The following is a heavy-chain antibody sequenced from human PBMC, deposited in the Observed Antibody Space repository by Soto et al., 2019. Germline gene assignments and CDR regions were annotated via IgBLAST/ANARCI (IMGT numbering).Heavy chain of an antibody. V-gene: IGHV1-18*01. CDR3: ARARDIVARRAYYYYGMDV. Sequence: QVQLVQSGAEVKKPGSSVKVSCKASGGTFSSYAISWVRQAPGQGLEWMGWISAYNGNTNYAQKLQGRVTMTTDTSTSTAYMELRSLRSDDTAVYYCARARDIVARRAYYYYGMDVWGQGTTVTVSS. CDR2: ISAYNGNT. J-gene: IGHJ6*02. D-gene: IGHD5-12*01. CDR1: GGTFSSYA.